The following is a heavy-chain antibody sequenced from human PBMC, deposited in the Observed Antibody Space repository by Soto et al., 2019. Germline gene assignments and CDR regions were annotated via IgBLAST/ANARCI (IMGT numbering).Heavy chain of an antibody. CDR2: IYWDDDK. J-gene: IGHJ4*02. V-gene: IGHV2-5*02. CDR1: GFSLTTSGVG. D-gene: IGHD3-3*01. CDR3: AHRVLRTVFGLVTTTAIYFDF. Sequence: QITLNESGPTPVNPRQTLTLTCTFTGFSLTTSGVGVGWIRQSPGKAPVWLALIYWDDDKRYSPSLKSRLTITKDTSKNLVVLTMADLDPADTATYYCAHRVLRTVFGLVTTTAIYFDFWGQGTPVAVSS.